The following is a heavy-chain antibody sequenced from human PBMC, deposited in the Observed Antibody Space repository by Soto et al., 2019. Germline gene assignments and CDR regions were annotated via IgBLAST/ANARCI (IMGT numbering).Heavy chain of an antibody. V-gene: IGHV3-33*01. J-gene: IGHJ3*02. CDR3: ARDKLRYFDWSAANHDAFDI. D-gene: IGHD3-9*01. CDR2: IWYDGSNK. Sequence: QVQLVESGGGVVQPGRSLRLSCAASGFTFSSYGMHWVRQAPGKGLEWVAVIWYDGSNKYYADSVKGRFTISRDNSKNTLYLQMNSLRAEDTAVYYCARDKLRYFDWSAANHDAFDIWGQGTMVTVSS. CDR1: GFTFSSYG.